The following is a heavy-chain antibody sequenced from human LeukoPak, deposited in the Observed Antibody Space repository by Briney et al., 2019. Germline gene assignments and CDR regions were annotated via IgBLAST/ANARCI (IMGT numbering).Heavy chain of an antibody. V-gene: IGHV3-48*01. J-gene: IGHJ4*02. Sequence: PGGSLRLSCAASGFTFSSYSMNWVRQAPGKGLEWISYISSGSSTIYYADSVKGRFTISRDNSKNTLYLQMNSLRAEDTAVYYCARRAGGYSHPYDYWGQGILVTVSS. CDR2: ISSGSSTI. D-gene: IGHD4-23*01. CDR1: GFTFSSYS. CDR3: ARRAGGYSHPYDY.